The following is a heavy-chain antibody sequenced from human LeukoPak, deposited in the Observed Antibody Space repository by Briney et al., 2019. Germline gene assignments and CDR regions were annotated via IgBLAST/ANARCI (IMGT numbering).Heavy chain of an antibody. Sequence: RSGESLRLSCAASGFTFSSYWMCWVRQAPGKGLEWVAIIKQDGSDKYYVDSVEGRFIISRGNAKNSLYLQMNSLRAEDTAVYYCLTSTRSHRFDYWGQGTLVTVSS. CDR1: GFTFSSYW. V-gene: IGHV3-7*01. J-gene: IGHJ4*02. CDR2: IKQDGSDK. CDR3: LTSTRSHRFDY. D-gene: IGHD2-15*01.